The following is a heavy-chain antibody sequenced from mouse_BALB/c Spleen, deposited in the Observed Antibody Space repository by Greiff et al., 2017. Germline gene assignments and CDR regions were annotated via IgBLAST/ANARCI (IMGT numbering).Heavy chain of an antibody. Sequence: EVKLVESGGGLVKPGGSLKLSCAASGFTFSSYAMSWVRQTPEKRLEWVASISSGGSTYYPDSVKGRFTISRDNARNILYLQMSSLRSEDTAMYYCARGGITTVVAPYAMDYWGQGTSVTVSS. J-gene: IGHJ4*01. CDR2: ISSGGST. CDR1: GFTFSSYA. CDR3: ARGGITTVVAPYAMDY. V-gene: IGHV5-6-5*01. D-gene: IGHD1-1*01.